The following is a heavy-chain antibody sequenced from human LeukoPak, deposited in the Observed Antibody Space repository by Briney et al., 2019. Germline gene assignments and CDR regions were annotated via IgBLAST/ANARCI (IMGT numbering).Heavy chain of an antibody. J-gene: IGHJ3*02. D-gene: IGHD6-13*01. V-gene: IGHV1-8*01. CDR3: ARLLKDSSSWYGPVGAFDI. Sequence: GASVKVSCKASGYTFTSYDINWVRQATGQGREWMGWMNPNSGNTGYAQKFQGRVTMTRNTSISTAYMELSSLRSEDTAVYYCARLLKDSSSWYGPVGAFDIWGQGTMVTVSS. CDR2: MNPNSGNT. CDR1: GYTFTSYD.